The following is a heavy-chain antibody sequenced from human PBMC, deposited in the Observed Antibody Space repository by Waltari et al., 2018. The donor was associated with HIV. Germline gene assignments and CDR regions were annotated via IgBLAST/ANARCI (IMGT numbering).Heavy chain of an antibody. CDR1: GFTFRDFV. Sequence: EVQLVESGGGLVQPGGSLILSCAAVGFTFRDFVNKWVRQASGKGLEWVGLIRNKDNHCATAYGESVKGRFTISRDDSKNTAYLQMSSLKTEDTVVYYCTRRYYGTELVVDYWGQGTMVTVSS. CDR3: TRRYYGTELVVDY. J-gene: IGHJ4*02. V-gene: IGHV3-73*01. CDR2: IRNKDNHCAT. D-gene: IGHD3-10*01.